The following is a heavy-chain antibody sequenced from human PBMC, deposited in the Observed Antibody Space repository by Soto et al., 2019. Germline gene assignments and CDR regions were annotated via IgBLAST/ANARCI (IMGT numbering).Heavy chain of an antibody. J-gene: IGHJ4*02. CDR1: GGSVSSGSYY. CDR2: IYYSGST. V-gene: IGHV4-61*01. Sequence: SETLSLTCTVSGGSVSSGSYYWSWIRQPPGKGLEWIGYIYYSGSTNYNPSLKSRVTISVDTSKNQFSLKLSSGTAADTAVYYCARDRVDTAGMDYWGQGTLVTVSS. D-gene: IGHD5-18*01. CDR3: ARDRVDTAGMDY.